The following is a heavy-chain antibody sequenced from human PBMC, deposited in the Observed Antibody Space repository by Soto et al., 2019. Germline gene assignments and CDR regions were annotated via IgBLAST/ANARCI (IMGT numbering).Heavy chain of an antibody. J-gene: IGHJ4*02. V-gene: IGHV1-18*01. CDR1: GYTFTSYG. Sequence: QVQLVQSGAEVKKPGASVKVSCKASGYTFTSYGISWVRQAPGQGLEWMGWISAYNGNTNYAQKPQGRVTMTTDTSTSTAYMELRSLRSDDPDVFYCSRSAPYDSPEYWGQGTLVTVSS. CDR2: ISAYNGNT. CDR3: SRSAPYDSPEY. D-gene: IGHD3-22*01.